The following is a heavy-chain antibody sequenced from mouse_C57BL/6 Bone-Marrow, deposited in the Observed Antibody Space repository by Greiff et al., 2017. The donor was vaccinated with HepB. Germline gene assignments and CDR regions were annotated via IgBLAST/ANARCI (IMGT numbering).Heavy chain of an antibody. V-gene: IGHV1-72*01. D-gene: IGHD3-3*01. CDR1: GYTFTSYW. CDR3: ARKGPLTYAMDY. J-gene: IGHJ4*01. Sequence: QVQLQQPGAELVKPGASVKMSCKASGYTFTSYWITWVKQRPGQGLEWIGRIDPNSGGTKYNEKFKSKATLTVDKPSSTAYMQLSSLTSEDSAVYYCARKGPLTYAMDYWGQGTSVTVSS. CDR2: IDPNSGGT.